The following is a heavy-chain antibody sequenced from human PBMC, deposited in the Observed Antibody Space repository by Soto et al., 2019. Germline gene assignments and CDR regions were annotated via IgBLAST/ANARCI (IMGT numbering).Heavy chain of an antibody. CDR3: TTLWFGDVFEDY. CDR2: IESKSEGETR. J-gene: IGHJ4*02. V-gene: IGHV3-15*04. CDR1: GFSFTNAW. D-gene: IGHD3-10*01. Sequence: EAQLVESGGGLVKPGGSLRLSCAASGFSFTNAWMSWVRQAPGKGLEWVGRIESKSEGETRDYAAPVKGRFSISRDDSKNTLYLQMNSLKTEDTGVYYCTTLWFGDVFEDYWGQGTLVTVSS.